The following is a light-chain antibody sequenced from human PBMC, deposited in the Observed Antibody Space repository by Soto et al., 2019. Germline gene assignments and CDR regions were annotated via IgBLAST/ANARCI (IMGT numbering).Light chain of an antibody. J-gene: IGKJ4*01. CDR1: QSISSY. Sequence: DIQMTQSPSSLSASVGDRVTITCRASQSISSYLNWYQQKPGKAPKLLIYAASSLQSGVQTRFSGSGAGTDFTLTISSLQPEDFATYYCQQSHSAPHTFGGGAKVEIK. V-gene: IGKV1-39*01. CDR3: QQSHSAPHT. CDR2: AAS.